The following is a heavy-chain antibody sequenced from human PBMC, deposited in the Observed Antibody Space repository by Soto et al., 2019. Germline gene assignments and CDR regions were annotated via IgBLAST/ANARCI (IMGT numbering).Heavy chain of an antibody. V-gene: IGHV3-30*18. J-gene: IGHJ4*02. Sequence: AQLVESGGGVVQPGTSLKLSCAASGFTFDDFGFHWVRQAPGKGLEWVATLSYDGSHEYYADSVKGRFTISRDNSKITLYLQMNSLKTEDTAMYYCAKEMFPRTVLDSSSPWGDYWGQGTLVTVSS. CDR3: AKEMFPRTVLDSSSPWGDY. CDR1: GFTFDDFG. D-gene: IGHD3-22*01. CDR2: LSYDGSHE.